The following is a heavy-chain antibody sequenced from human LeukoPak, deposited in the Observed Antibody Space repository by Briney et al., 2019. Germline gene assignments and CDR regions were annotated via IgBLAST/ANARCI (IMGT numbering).Heavy chain of an antibody. D-gene: IGHD3-10*01. V-gene: IGHV3-23*01. Sequence: GGSLRLSCAASGFTFRSYSMNWVRQAPGKGLEWVSIIFGLDKNTTYYADSVKGRFTVSRDNSKSTLYLQMTSLRPEDTAIYYCAKRNTMVRGGPCFDYWGQGVLVTVSS. CDR2: IFGLDKNTT. CDR1: GFTFRSYS. CDR3: AKRNTMVRGGPCFDY. J-gene: IGHJ4*02.